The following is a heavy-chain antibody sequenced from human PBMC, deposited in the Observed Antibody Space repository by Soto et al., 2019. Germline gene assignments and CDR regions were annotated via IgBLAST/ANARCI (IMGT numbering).Heavy chain of an antibody. Sequence: QVHLVQSGAEVKKPGASVKVSCKASGYTFTSYGITWVRQAPGQGLEWMGWISAHNGNTDYAQKLQGRVILTRDTSTGTDYMELRSLRSGDTAVYYCARGRYGDSWGQGAVVTVSS. J-gene: IGHJ5*01. CDR2: ISAHNGNT. V-gene: IGHV1-18*01. CDR3: ARGRYGDS. CDR1: GYTFTSYG. D-gene: IGHD1-1*01.